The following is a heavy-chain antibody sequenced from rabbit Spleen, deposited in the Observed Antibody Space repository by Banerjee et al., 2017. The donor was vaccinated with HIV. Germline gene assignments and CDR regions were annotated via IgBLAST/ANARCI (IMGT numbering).Heavy chain of an antibody. CDR1: GFTLSSYY. Sequence: QLKESGGGLVQPGGSLKLSCKASGFTLSSYYMNWDRQAPGAGLEWIGYIDPVFGITYYANWVNGRFSISRENAQNTVILPMTSLTAADTATYFCARCPNTNGDDGGDLWGQGTLVTVS. J-gene: IGHJ6*01. CDR3: ARCPNTNGDDGGDL. CDR2: IDPVFGIT. V-gene: IGHV1S7*01. D-gene: IGHD2-1*01.